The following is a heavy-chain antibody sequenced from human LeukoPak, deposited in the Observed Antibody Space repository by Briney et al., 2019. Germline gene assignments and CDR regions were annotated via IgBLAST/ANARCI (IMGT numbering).Heavy chain of an antibody. CDR3: ARLGYSYGFVTDY. CDR2: IKQDGSEK. Sequence: GGSLRLSCAASGFTFSSYWMSWVRQAPGKGLEWVANIKQDGSEKYYVDSVKGRFTTSRDNAKNSLYLQMNSLRAEDTAVYYCARLGYSYGFVTDYWGQGTLVTVSS. V-gene: IGHV3-7*01. J-gene: IGHJ4*02. CDR1: GFTFSSYW. D-gene: IGHD5-18*01.